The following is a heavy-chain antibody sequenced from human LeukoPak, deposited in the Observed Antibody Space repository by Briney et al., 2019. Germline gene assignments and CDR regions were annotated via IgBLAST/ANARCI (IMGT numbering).Heavy chain of an antibody. V-gene: IGHV3-7*01. CDR2: IKQDGSEK. J-gene: IGHJ4*02. Sequence: PGGSLRLSCAASGFTFSSYWMSWVRQAPGKGLEWVANIKQDGSEKYYVDSVKGRFTISRDNAENSLYLQMNSLRAEDTAVYYCARDGRADFWSGYYGLDYWGQGTLVTVSS. CDR1: GFTFSSYW. CDR3: ARDGRADFWSGYYGLDY. D-gene: IGHD3-3*01.